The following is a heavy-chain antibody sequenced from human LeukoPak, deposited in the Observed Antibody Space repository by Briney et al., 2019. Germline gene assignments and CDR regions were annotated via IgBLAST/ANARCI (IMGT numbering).Heavy chain of an antibody. D-gene: IGHD1-26*01. CDR1: GFSFSSYN. CDR2: ISGSGGST. Sequence: PGGSLRLSCEASGFSFSSYNMDWVRQTPGKGLEWVSAISGSGGSTYYADSVKGRFTISRDNSKNTLYLQMNSLRAEDTAVYYCAKRRIVGATEYYFDYWGQGTLVTVSS. CDR3: AKRRIVGATEYYFDY. V-gene: IGHV3-23*01. J-gene: IGHJ4*02.